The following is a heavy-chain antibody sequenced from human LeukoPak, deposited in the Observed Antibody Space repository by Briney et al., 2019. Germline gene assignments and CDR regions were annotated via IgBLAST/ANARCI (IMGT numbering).Heavy chain of an antibody. Sequence: ASVKVSCKASGYTFTDYYIHWVRQAPGQGLEWLGWINPNSGGTSCAQKFQGRVTITRDTSISTAYMELSSLRSDDTAVYYCARDYGDYWGQGTLVTVSS. CDR3: ARDYGDY. J-gene: IGHJ4*02. V-gene: IGHV1-2*02. D-gene: IGHD4-17*01. CDR2: INPNSGGT. CDR1: GYTFTDYY.